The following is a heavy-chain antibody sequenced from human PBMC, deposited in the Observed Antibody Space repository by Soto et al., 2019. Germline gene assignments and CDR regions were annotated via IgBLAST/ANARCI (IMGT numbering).Heavy chain of an antibody. J-gene: IGHJ4*02. Sequence: SLRLSCVASGFSFDDYVMHWVRQAPGKGLEWVSGIDWNSGSIEYADSVKGRFTISRDNAKNSLYLQMSSLRGEDTAFYYCARTNGWYYFDYWGQGTLVTVSS. CDR2: IDWNSGSI. CDR1: GFSFDDYV. D-gene: IGHD2-8*01. V-gene: IGHV3-9*01. CDR3: ARTNGWYYFDY.